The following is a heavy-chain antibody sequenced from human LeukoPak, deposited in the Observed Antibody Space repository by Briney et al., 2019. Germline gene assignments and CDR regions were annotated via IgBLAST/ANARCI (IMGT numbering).Heavy chain of an antibody. J-gene: IGHJ6*03. CDR3: ASSYDILTGYHFFYYYYYMDV. CDR1: GGSISSSSYY. CDR2: IYYSGST. Sequence: SETLSLTCTVSGGSISSSSYYWGWIRQPPGKGLEWIRSIYYSGSTYYNPSLKSRVTISVDTSKNQFSLKLSSVTAADTAVYYCASSYDILTGYHFFYYYYYMDVRGKGTTVTVSS. V-gene: IGHV4-39*07. D-gene: IGHD3-9*01.